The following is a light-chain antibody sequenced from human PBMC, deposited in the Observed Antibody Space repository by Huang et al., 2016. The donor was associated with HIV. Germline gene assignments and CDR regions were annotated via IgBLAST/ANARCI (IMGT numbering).Light chain of an antibody. CDR3: QKYNSAPYT. CDR1: QDIGNY. J-gene: IGKJ2*01. CDR2: AAS. V-gene: IGKV1-27*01. Sequence: DIQMTQSPSSLPTSVGDRVTITCRASQDIGNYLAWYQQKPGKVPKLLIYAASTLQSWVPSRFRGSGSGTDFTLTISSLQPEDVATYYCQKYNSAPYTFGQGTKLDI.